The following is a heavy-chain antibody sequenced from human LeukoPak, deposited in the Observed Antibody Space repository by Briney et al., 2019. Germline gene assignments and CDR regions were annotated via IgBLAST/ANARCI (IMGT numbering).Heavy chain of an antibody. CDR2: ISSSGSTI. D-gene: IGHD6-19*01. Sequence: GGSLRLSCAASGFTFSSYEMNWVRQAPGKGLEWVSYISSSGSTIYYADSVKGRFTISRDNAKNSLYLQMNSLRAEDTAVYYCARAKGVSGWYFGGQGTLVTVFS. CDR1: GFTFSSYE. CDR3: ARAKGVSGWYF. V-gene: IGHV3-48*03. J-gene: IGHJ4*02.